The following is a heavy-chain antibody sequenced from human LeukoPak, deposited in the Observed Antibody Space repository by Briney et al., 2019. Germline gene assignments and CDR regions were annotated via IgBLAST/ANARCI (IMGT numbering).Heavy chain of an antibody. CDR2: IFSDAST. Sequence: GGSLRLSCAATGLTVSSNFMSWVRQAPGKGLEWVSVIFSDASTYYADSVKGRFTISRDNSKNTLYLQMNSLRAEDTAVYYCARGIVGDTYFDYWGQGTLVTVSS. CDR1: GLTVSSNF. V-gene: IGHV3-53*01. J-gene: IGHJ4*02. D-gene: IGHD1-26*01. CDR3: ARGIVGDTYFDY.